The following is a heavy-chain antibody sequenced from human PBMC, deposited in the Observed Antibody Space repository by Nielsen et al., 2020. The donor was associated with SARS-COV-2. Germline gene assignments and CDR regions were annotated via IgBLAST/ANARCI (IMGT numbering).Heavy chain of an antibody. J-gene: IGHJ6*03. D-gene: IGHD1-1*01. CDR3: ARGRCTSYNCAKLGGYMDV. V-gene: IGHV3-33*01. Sequence: GESLKISCAASGFTFSGYGMHWVRQAPGKGLEWVAVIWYDGSNKYHEDSVKGRFTISRDNSKNTLFLQMNNLRSEDTAVYYCARGRCTSYNCAKLGGYMDVWGKGTTVTVSS. CDR2: IWYDGSNK. CDR1: GFTFSGYG.